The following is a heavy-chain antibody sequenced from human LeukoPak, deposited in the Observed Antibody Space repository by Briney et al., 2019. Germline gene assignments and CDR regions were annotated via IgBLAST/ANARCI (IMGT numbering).Heavy chain of an antibody. Sequence: GGSLRLSCAASGFTFSSSGMHWVRQAPGKGLEWVAVIWYDGSNRYYADPVKGRFTVSRDNSKNTLYLQMNSLRAEDAAVYYCARAKGVSTGYRPTDYWGQGTLVTVSS. D-gene: IGHD3-22*01. CDR3: ARAKGVSTGYRPTDY. J-gene: IGHJ4*02. V-gene: IGHV3-33*01. CDR2: IWYDGSNR. CDR1: GFTFSSSG.